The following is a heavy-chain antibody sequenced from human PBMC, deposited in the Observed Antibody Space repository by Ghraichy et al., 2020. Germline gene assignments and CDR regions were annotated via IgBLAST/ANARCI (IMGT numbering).Heavy chain of an antibody. Sequence: GGSLRLSCAASGFTFSSYEMNWVRQAPGKGLEWVSYISSSGSTIYYADSVKGRFTISRDNAKNSLYLQMNSLRAEDTAVYYCARDLFLTMIVERDAFAIWGQGTMVTVSS. CDR3: ARDLFLTMIVERDAFAI. D-gene: IGHD3-22*01. CDR2: ISSSGSTI. J-gene: IGHJ3*02. CDR1: GFTFSSYE. V-gene: IGHV3-48*03.